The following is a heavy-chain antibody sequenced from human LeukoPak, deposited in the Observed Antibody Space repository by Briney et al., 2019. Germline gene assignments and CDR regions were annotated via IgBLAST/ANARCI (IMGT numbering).Heavy chain of an antibody. J-gene: IGHJ3*02. CDR3: AINLYDFWSGYPMGTNDAFDI. D-gene: IGHD3-3*01. CDR2: ISYDGSNK. CDR1: GFTFSSYG. V-gene: IGHV3-30*03. Sequence: PGRSLRLSCAASGFTFSSYGMHWVRQAPGKGLEWVAVISYDGSNKYYADSVKGRFTISRDNSKNSLYLQMNSLRAEDTAVYYCAINLYDFWSGYPMGTNDAFDIWGQGTMVTVSS.